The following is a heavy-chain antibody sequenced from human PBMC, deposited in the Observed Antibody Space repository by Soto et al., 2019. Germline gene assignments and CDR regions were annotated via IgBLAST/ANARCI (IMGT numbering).Heavy chain of an antibody. Sequence: ASVNVSCKASGYNFITKAVHWVRQAPGQSLEWMGLVNLYSGGTKYSQKLQGRVSMTTDTSTTTAYMELRSLRSDDTAVYYCARVVPGAGAWFGPWGQGTLVTVSS. CDR3: ARVVPGAGAWFGP. CDR2: VNLYSGGT. J-gene: IGHJ5*02. CDR1: GYNFITKA. D-gene: IGHD2-2*01. V-gene: IGHV1-3*01.